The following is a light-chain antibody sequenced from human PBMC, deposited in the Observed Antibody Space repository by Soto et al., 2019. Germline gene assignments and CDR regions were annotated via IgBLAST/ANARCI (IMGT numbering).Light chain of an antibody. CDR1: QSIGRY. CDR3: QQTYSTIFT. V-gene: IGKV1-39*01. Sequence: DIQMTQSPSSLSASLGDRVTITCRASQSIGRYLNWYQQKPGKAPSLRISTTATLQSEVPSRVSGSGSGTDFTLTITSLQAEDFAAYFCQQTYSTIFTCDPGMKVDIK. CDR2: TTA. J-gene: IGKJ3*01.